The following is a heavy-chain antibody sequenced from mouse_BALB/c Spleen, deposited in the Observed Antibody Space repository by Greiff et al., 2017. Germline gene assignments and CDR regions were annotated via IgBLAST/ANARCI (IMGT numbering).Heavy chain of an antibody. V-gene: IGHV2-6-7*01. CDR2: IWGDGST. J-gene: IGHJ2*01. Sequence: VQLVESRPGLVAPSQSLSITCTVSGFSLTGYGVNWVRQPPGKGLEWLGMIWGDGSTDYNSALKSRLSISKDNSKSQVFLKMNSLQTDDTARYYCARERANWAYFDYWGQGTTLTVSS. CDR3: ARERANWAYFDY. CDR1: GFSLTGYG. D-gene: IGHD4-1*01.